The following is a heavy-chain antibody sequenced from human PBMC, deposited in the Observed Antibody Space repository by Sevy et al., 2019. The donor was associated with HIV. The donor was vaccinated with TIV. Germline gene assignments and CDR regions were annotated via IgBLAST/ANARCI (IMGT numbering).Heavy chain of an antibody. Sequence: GGSLRLSCAASGFTVSSNYMSWVRQAPGKGLEWVSVIYSGGSTYYADSVKGRFPISRDNSKNTLYLQMNSLRAEDTAVYYCARADYDFWSGYYTGPFGAFDIWGQGTMVTVSS. CDR2: IYSGGST. D-gene: IGHD3-3*01. CDR3: ARADYDFWSGYYTGPFGAFDI. J-gene: IGHJ3*02. V-gene: IGHV3-53*01. CDR1: GFTVSSNY.